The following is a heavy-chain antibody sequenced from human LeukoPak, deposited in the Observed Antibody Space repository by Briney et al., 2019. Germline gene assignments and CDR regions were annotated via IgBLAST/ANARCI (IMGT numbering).Heavy chain of an antibody. V-gene: IGHV3-21*01. Sequence: KPGGSLRLSCAASGFTFRTYSMNWVRRAPGKGLEWVSSISSTSGYIYYADSVKGRFTISRDNSKNTLYLQMNSLRAEDTAVYYCAKDLYSSSWKPPTNWFDPWGQGTLVTVSS. CDR1: GFTFRTYS. D-gene: IGHD6-13*01. J-gene: IGHJ5*02. CDR2: ISSTSGYI. CDR3: AKDLYSSSWKPPTNWFDP.